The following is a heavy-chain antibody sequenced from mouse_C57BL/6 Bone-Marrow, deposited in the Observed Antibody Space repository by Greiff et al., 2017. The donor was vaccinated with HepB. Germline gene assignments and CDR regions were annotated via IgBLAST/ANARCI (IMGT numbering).Heavy chain of an antibody. D-gene: IGHD2-4*01. CDR1: GYTFTSYD. CDR2: IYPRDGRT. Sequence: VHLVESGPELVKPGASVKLSCKASGYTFTSYDINWVKQRPGQGLEGSGWIYPRDGRTKYNEKFKGKATLTVDTSSSTAYMELHSLTSEDSAVYFCARDDYDWAWFAYWGQGTLVTVSA. J-gene: IGHJ3*01. CDR3: ARDDYDWAWFAY. V-gene: IGHV1-85*01.